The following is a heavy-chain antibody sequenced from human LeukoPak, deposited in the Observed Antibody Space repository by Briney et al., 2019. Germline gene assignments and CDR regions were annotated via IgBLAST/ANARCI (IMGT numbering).Heavy chain of an antibody. CDR1: GYTFTSYG. D-gene: IGHD3-22*01. Sequence: ASVKVSCKASGYTFTSYGISWVRQAPGQGLEWMGCITACNGNTNYPQKLQGRVTMTTDTSTSTAYMELRSLRSDDTAIYYCARKLNYYDNSGYYLGYSFDYWGQGTLVTVSS. CDR2: ITACNGNT. V-gene: IGHV1-18*04. CDR3: ARKLNYYDNSGYYLGYSFDY. J-gene: IGHJ4*02.